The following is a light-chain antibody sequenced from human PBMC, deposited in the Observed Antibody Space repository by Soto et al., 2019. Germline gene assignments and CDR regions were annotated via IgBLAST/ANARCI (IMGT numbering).Light chain of an antibody. CDR3: QQGSRFPFT. CDR1: QNVSTW. Sequence: DIQITQSPSSVSASVGDRVTVTCRASQNVSTWLTWYQQTPGKAPNLLIYGASTLQRGVPSRFSGSGSGTEFTLTISSLQPKYFAIYFCQQGSRFPFTFGPGTKFDIK. V-gene: IGKV1-12*01. CDR2: GAS. J-gene: IGKJ3*01.